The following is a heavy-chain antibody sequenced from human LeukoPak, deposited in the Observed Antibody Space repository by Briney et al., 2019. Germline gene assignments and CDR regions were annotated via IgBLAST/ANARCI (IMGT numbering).Heavy chain of an antibody. CDR3: ARSRGGSYFDY. Sequence: PGGSLRLSCAASGFTFSSYSMNWVRQAPGKGLEWVSYISSSTTTTIYYADSVKGRFTIPRDNAKNSLYLQINSLRAEDTAVFYCARSRGGSYFDYWGQGTLVTVSS. V-gene: IGHV3-48*01. D-gene: IGHD1-26*01. J-gene: IGHJ4*02. CDR2: ISSSTTTTI. CDR1: GFTFSSYS.